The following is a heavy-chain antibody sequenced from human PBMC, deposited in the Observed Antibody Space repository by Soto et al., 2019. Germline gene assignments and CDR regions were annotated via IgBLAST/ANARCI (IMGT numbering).Heavy chain of an antibody. Sequence: SETLSLTCTVSGGSISSYYWSWIRQPPGKGLEWIGYIYYSGSTNYNPSLKSRVTISVDTSKNQFSLKLSSVTAADTAVYYCASDFSGYFDFWFDPWGQGTLVTVSS. D-gene: IGHD3-9*01. CDR2: IYYSGST. CDR3: ASDFSGYFDFWFDP. CDR1: GGSISSYY. J-gene: IGHJ5*02. V-gene: IGHV4-59*01.